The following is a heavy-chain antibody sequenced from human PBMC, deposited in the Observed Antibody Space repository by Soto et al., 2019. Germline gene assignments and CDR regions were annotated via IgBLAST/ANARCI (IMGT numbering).Heavy chain of an antibody. Sequence: GGSLRLSCAASGFTFSDYAMHWVRQAPGKGLEWVAVVSYDGIDKSYADSVKGRFTISRDNSKNTLYLQMNSLRAEDTAVHYCARVDCGSITGSYSLQFDYWGQGTLVTVSP. V-gene: IGHV3-30-3*01. CDR3: ARVDCGSITGSYSLQFDY. D-gene: IGHD2-2*02. CDR2: VSYDGIDK. J-gene: IGHJ4*02. CDR1: GFTFSDYA.